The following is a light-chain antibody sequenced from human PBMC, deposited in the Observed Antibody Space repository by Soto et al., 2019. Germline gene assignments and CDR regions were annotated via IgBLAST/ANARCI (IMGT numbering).Light chain of an antibody. CDR1: SSNIGAGYD. CDR3: QSYDSSLSVYV. CDR2: GNS. J-gene: IGLJ1*01. Sequence: QLVLTQPPSVSGAPGRRVTLSCTGSSSNIGAGYDVHWYQQLPGTAPKLLIYGNSNRPSGVPDRFSGSKSGTSASLAITGLQAEDEADYYCQSYDSSLSVYVFGTGTKVTVL. V-gene: IGLV1-40*01.